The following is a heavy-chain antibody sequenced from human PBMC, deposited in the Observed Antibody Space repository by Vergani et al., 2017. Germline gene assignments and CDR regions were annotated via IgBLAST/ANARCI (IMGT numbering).Heavy chain of an antibody. D-gene: IGHD3-9*01. V-gene: IGHV4-4*08. CDR2: IYHSGGA. CDR1: GGSMSGYY. J-gene: IGHJ4*02. CDR3: ARTESFILRYFHWAL. Sequence: QLQLQESGPGLVKPSETLSLTCSVSGGSMSGYYWSWIRQPPGKELEWIGNIYHSGGAYYNPSLKGRVTISVDTSKNQFSLEVTSVTAADTAIYFCARTESFILRYFHWALWGQGTLVTVSS.